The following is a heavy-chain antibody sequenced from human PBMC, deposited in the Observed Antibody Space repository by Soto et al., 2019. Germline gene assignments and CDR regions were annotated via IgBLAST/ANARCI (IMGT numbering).Heavy chain of an antibody. Sequence: SETLSLTCAVYGGSFSGYYWSWIRQPPGKGLEWIGYINHSGSTNYNPSLKSRVTISVDTSKNQFSLKLSSVTAADTAVYYCARDRGDSSGLLDAFDIWGQGTMVTVSS. CDR1: GGSFSGYY. CDR3: ARDRGDSSGLLDAFDI. D-gene: IGHD6-19*01. CDR2: INHSGST. J-gene: IGHJ3*02. V-gene: IGHV4-34*01.